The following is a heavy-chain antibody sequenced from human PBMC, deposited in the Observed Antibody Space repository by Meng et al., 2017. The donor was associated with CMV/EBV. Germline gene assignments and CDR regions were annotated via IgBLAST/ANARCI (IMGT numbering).Heavy chain of an antibody. J-gene: IGHJ4*02. CDR1: GFTFDDYG. CDR3: ARDPIAAAGIGDY. Sequence: AASGFTFDDYGVSWVRQAPGKGLEWVSGINWNGGSTGYADSVKGRFTISRDNAKNSLYLQMNSLRAEDTALYYCARDPIAAAGIGDYWGQGTLVTVSS. D-gene: IGHD6-13*01. CDR2: INWNGGST. V-gene: IGHV3-20*03.